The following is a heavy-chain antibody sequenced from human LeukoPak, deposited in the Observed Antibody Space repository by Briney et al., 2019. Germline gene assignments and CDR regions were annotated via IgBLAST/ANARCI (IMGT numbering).Heavy chain of an antibody. D-gene: IGHD2-2*02. CDR3: AKDRPRDCSSTSCYRGNGLDY. CDR1: GFTFSSYG. V-gene: IGHV3-30*18. Sequence: GRSLRLSCAASGFTFSSYGMHWVRQAPGKGLEWVAVISYDGSNKYYADSVKGRFTISRDNSKNTLYLQMNSLRAEDTAVYYCAKDRPRDCSSTSCYRGNGLDYWGQGTLVTVSS. CDR2: ISYDGSNK. J-gene: IGHJ4*02.